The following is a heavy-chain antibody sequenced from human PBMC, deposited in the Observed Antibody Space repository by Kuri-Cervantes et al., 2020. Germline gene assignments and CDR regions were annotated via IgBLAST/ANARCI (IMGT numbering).Heavy chain of an antibody. V-gene: IGHV4-39*07. D-gene: IGHD4-23*01. CDR3: ATNYGGNTAYWYFDL. CDR1: GGSISSSSYY. J-gene: IGHJ2*01. Sequence: SETLSLTCTVSGGSISSSSYYWGWIRQPPGKGLEWIGSIYYSGSTNYNPSLKSRVTISVDTSKNQFSLKLSSVTAADTAVYYCATNYGGNTAYWYFDLWGRGTLVTVSS. CDR2: IYYSGST.